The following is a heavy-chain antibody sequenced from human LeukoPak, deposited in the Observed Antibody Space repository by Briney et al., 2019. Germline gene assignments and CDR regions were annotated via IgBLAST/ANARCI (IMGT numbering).Heavy chain of an antibody. J-gene: IGHJ4*02. D-gene: IGHD6-19*01. Sequence: SETLSLTCAVYGGSFSGYYWSWIRQPPGKGLEWIGEINHSGSTNYNPSLKSRVTISVDTSKNQFSLKLSSVTAADTAVYYCVSGRSSGWYFGRYFDYWGQGTLVTVSS. CDR2: INHSGST. CDR1: GGSFSGYY. V-gene: IGHV4-34*01. CDR3: VSGRSSGWYFGRYFDY.